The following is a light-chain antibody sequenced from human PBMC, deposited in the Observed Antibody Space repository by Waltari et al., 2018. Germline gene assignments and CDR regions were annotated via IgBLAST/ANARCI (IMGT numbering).Light chain of an antibody. J-gene: IGLJ2*01. Sequence: QLVLTQSPSASASLGASVKLTCTLSSGHSSYAIAWHTQQPEKGPRYLMKLNSDGSHSKGDGIPDRFSGSSSGAERYLTISSLQSDDEADYYCQTWGTGSVVFGGGTKLTVL. CDR1: SGHSSYA. CDR3: QTWGTGSVV. V-gene: IGLV4-69*01. CDR2: LNSDGSH.